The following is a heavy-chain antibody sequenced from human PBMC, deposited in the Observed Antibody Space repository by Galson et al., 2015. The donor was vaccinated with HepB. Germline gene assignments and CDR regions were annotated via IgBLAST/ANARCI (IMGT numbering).Heavy chain of an antibody. V-gene: IGHV3-30*04. CDR2: ISYDGSNK. D-gene: IGHD1-26*01. Sequence: SLRLYCAASGFTFSSYAMHWVRQAPGKGLEWVAVISYDGSNKYYADSVKGRFTISRDNSKNTLYLQMNSLRAEDTAVYYCAEGSGSYFPYYYYGMDVWGQGTTVTVSS. J-gene: IGHJ6*02. CDR1: GFTFSSYA. CDR3: AEGSGSYFPYYYYGMDV.